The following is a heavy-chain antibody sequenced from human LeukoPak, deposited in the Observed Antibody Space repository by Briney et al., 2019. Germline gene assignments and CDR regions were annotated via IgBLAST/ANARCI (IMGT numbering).Heavy chain of an antibody. Sequence: SETLSLTCTVSGGSISSGDYYWSWLRQPPGKGLEWIGYIYYSGRTYYNPSLKSRVTISVDTSKNQFSLKLSSVTAADTAVYYCARATDVYSFDYWGQGTLVTVSS. CDR3: ARATDVYSFDY. CDR2: IYYSGRT. CDR1: GGSISSGDYY. V-gene: IGHV4-30-4*02. J-gene: IGHJ4*02.